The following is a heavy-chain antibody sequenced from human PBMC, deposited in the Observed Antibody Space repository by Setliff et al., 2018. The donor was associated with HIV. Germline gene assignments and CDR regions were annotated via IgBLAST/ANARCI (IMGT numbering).Heavy chain of an antibody. CDR3: ARDPRANFRSGYFDR. Sequence: ASVKVSCKTSGYTFVNYYVNWVRQAPGQGLEWIGIMNCMNGDTSYAQSLKGRVTVTRDTSTSTVYMDLSSLRPEDTAVYYCARDPRANFRSGYFDRWGQGTLVTVSS. CDR1: GYTFVNYY. CDR2: MNCMNGDT. J-gene: IGHJ4*02. D-gene: IGHD3-3*01. V-gene: IGHV1-46*01.